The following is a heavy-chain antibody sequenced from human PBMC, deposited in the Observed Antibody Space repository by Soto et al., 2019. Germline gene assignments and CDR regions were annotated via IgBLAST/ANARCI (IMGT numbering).Heavy chain of an antibody. CDR1: GGSVSSGSYY. CDR2: IYYSGST. Sequence: QVQLQESGPGLVKPSETLSLTCTVSGGSVSSGSYYWSWIRQPPGKGLEWIGYIYYSGSTNYNPSLKSRVTISVDTATNQCSLKLSSVTAADTAVYYCARGDIVGATYNWFDPWGQGTLVTVSS. D-gene: IGHD1-26*01. J-gene: IGHJ5*02. CDR3: ARGDIVGATYNWFDP. V-gene: IGHV4-61*01.